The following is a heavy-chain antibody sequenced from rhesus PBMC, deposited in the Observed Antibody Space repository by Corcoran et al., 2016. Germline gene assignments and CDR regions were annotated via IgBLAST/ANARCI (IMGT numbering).Heavy chain of an antibody. J-gene: IGHJ4*01. CDR1: GGSFSSYW. CDR3: ARQGIFDY. D-gene: IGHD5-42*01. V-gene: IGHV4-80*01. CDR2: NNGNSGGT. Sequence: QVQLQESGPGLVKPSETLSLTCAVSGGSFSSYWWSWIRQPPGKGLDWIGENNGNSGGTNYNPSLKSQVTISNDASKNQFSLKLSSVTAADTAVYYCARQGIFDYWGQGVLVTVSS.